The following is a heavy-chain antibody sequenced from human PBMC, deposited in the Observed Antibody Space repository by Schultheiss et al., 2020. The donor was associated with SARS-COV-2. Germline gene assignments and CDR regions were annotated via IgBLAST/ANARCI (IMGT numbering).Heavy chain of an antibody. V-gene: IGHV3-23*01. CDR3: ATRIKAGGGMDV. CDR2: ISDSGGST. D-gene: IGHD2/OR15-2a*01. CDR1: GFTFSDHY. Sequence: GGSLRLSCAASGFTFSDHYMDWVRQAPGKGLEWLSTISDSGGSTYYADSVKGRFTISRDNSKNTLYLQMNSLRVEDTAVYYCATRIKAGGGMDVWGRGTTVTVSS. J-gene: IGHJ6*02.